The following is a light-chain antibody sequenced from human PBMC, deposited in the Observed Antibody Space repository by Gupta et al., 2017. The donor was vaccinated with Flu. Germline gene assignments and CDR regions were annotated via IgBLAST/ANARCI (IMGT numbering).Light chain of an antibody. CDR3: QQYGSSAPDT. J-gene: IGKJ2*01. CDR1: QSVSSSY. Sequence: RATLACRASQSVSSSYLAWYQQKPGQAPRLLIYGASSRATGIPDRFIGSGSGTDFTLTISRLEPEDFSVYYCQQYGSSAPDTFGQGTKLESK. V-gene: IGKV3-20*01. CDR2: GAS.